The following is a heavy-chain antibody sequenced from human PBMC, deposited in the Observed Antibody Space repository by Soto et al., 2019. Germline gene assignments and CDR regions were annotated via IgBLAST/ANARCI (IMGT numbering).Heavy chain of an antibody. D-gene: IGHD3-22*01. CDR2: IYPCDSDT. CDR1: GYSFSSHW. V-gene: IGHV5-51*01. J-gene: IGHJ3*02. CDR3: ARRLYDSSGHGAFDI. Sequence: GESLKLSCKGSGYSFSSHWIGWVRQVPGKGLEWMGIIYPCDSDTRYSPSFQGQVTISADKSISTAYLQWSSLKASDSAMYYCARRLYDSSGHGAFDIWGQGTMVTV.